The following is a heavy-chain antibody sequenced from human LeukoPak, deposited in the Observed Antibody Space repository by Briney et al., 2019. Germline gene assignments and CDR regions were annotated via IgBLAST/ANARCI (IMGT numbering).Heavy chain of an antibody. CDR2: IYYSGST. V-gene: IGHV4-61*08. Sequence: SETLSLTCTVSGGSISSGGYYWSWIRQPPGKGLEWIGYIYYSGSTNYNPSLKSRVTISVDTSKNQFSLKLSSVTAADTAVYYCAAETKKYSSSIGWFDPWGQGTLVTVSS. D-gene: IGHD6-6*01. J-gene: IGHJ5*02. CDR1: GGSISSGGYY. CDR3: AAETKKYSSSIGWFDP.